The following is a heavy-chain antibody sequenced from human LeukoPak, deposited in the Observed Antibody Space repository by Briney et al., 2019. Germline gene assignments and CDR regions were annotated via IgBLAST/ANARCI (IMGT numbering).Heavy chain of an antibody. CDR3: ASLNTAMVIIDY. CDR1: GGSISSSSYY. D-gene: IGHD5-18*01. V-gene: IGHV4-39*07. CDR2: IYYSGST. Sequence: SETLSLTCTVSGGSISSSSYYWGWIRQPPGKGLEWIGSIYYSGSTYYNPSLKSRVTISVDTSKNQFSLKLSSVTAADTAVYYCASLNTAMVIIDYWGQGTLVTVSS. J-gene: IGHJ4*02.